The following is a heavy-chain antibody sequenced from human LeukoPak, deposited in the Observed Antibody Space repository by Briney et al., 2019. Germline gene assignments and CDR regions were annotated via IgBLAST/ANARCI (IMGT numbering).Heavy chain of an antibody. CDR1: GFTFSSDS. CDR3: AREVEGLDY. Sequence: GGSLRLSCAASGFTFSSDSMNWVRQAPGKGLEWVSYISSSSSTIYCADSVKGRFTISRDNAKNSLYLQMNSLRAEDTAVYYCAREVEGLDYWGQGTLVTVSS. CDR2: ISSSSSTI. V-gene: IGHV3-48*01. D-gene: IGHD1-26*01. J-gene: IGHJ4*02.